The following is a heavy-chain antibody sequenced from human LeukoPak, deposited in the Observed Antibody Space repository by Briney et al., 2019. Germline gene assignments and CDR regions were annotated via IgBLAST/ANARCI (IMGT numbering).Heavy chain of an antibody. V-gene: IGHV3-23*01. D-gene: IGHD2-21*02. J-gene: IGHJ4*02. Sequence: PGGSPRLSCAASGFTFSSYAMSWVRQAPGKGLEWVSAISGSGGSTYYADSVKGRFTISRDNSKNTLYLQMNSLRAEDTAVYYCAKEQFIVVVTAILDYWGQGTLVTVSS. CDR1: GFTFSSYA. CDR2: ISGSGGST. CDR3: AKEQFIVVVTAILDY.